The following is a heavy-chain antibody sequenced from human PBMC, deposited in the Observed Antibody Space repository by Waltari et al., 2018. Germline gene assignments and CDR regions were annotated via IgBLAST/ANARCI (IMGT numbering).Heavy chain of an antibody. V-gene: IGHV4-59*01. CDR2: LHYTGDT. J-gene: IGHJ4*02. Sequence: QVQPLESGPGLVKPSETLSLTCFVGDGSINSFTWAWIRQPPGEGLEWIGSLHYTGDTMYNASRKSRVTISLDRSKRHLSLKLQSVTAADTALYYCGSSGNLGLIDFWGQGTLVAVSS. CDR3: GSSGNLGLIDF. D-gene: IGHD1-26*01. CDR1: DGSINSFT.